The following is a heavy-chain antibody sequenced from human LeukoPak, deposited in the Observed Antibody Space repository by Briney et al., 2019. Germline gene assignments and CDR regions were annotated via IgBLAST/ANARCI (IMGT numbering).Heavy chain of an antibody. CDR3: ARQHGSGSYYNDNFDY. Sequence: VKVSCKASGYTFTSYAMHWVRQAPGQRLEWMGWINAGNGNTKYSQKFQGRVTITRDTSASTAYMELSSLRSEDTAVYYCARQHGSGSYYNDNFDYWGQGTLVTVSS. CDR1: GYTFTSYA. CDR2: INAGNGNT. V-gene: IGHV1-3*01. D-gene: IGHD3-10*01. J-gene: IGHJ4*02.